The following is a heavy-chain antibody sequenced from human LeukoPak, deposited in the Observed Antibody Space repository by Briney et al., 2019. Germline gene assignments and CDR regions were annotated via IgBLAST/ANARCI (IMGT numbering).Heavy chain of an antibody. CDR3: AKDLSVWVITKYYFDY. J-gene: IGHJ4*02. CDR2: INVGGGIT. V-gene: IGHV3-23*01. Sequence: GGSLRLSCAASGFTFSSYAMSWVRQAPGKGLEWVSGINVGGGITYYADSVKGRFTISRDNSKSTLYLQMNSLRAEDTAVYYCAKDLSVWVITKYYFDYWGQGTLVTVSS. D-gene: IGHD3-22*01. CDR1: GFTFSSYA.